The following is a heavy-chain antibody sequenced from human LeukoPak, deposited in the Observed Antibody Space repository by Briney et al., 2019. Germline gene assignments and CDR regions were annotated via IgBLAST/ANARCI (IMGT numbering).Heavy chain of an antibody. CDR1: GGSISSYY. CDR3: ARDHSSGWWYFDL. V-gene: IGHV4-59*01. CDR2: IYYSTST. D-gene: IGHD6-19*01. Sequence: PSETLSLTCTVSGGSISSYYWSWIRQPPGKGQEWIGYIYYSTSTNYNPSLRSRVTISVDTSKNQFSLKLSSVTAADTAVYYCARDHSSGWWYFDLWGRGTLVTVSS. J-gene: IGHJ2*01.